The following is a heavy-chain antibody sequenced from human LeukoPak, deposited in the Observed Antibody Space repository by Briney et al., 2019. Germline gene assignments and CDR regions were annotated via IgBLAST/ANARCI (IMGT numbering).Heavy chain of an antibody. J-gene: IGHJ4*02. CDR2: INHSGST. V-gene: IGHV4-34*01. D-gene: IGHD5-24*01. CDR3: ARGPYGYNF. Sequence: SETLSLTCAVYGGSFSGYYWSWIRQPPGKGLEWIGEINHSGSTNYNPSLKSRATISVDTSKNQFSLKLSSVTAADTAVYYCARGPYGYNFWGQGTLVTVSS. CDR1: GGSFSGYY.